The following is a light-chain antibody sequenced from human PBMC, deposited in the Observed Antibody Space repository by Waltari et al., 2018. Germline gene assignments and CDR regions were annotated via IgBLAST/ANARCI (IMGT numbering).Light chain of an antibody. Sequence: SYELTQPLSASVALGQTASLTCGGTDIGNKNVHWYQQKPGQAPVLVLYRDSSRPSGIPERFSGSNSGTTATLTISGAQAGDEADYYCQVWDTRKNWVFGGGTKLTVL. V-gene: IGLV3-9*01. CDR3: QVWDTRKNWV. J-gene: IGLJ3*02. CDR2: RDS. CDR1: DIGNKN.